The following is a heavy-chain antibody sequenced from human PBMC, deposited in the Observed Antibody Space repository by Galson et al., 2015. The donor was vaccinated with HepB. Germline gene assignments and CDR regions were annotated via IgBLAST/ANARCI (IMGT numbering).Heavy chain of an antibody. CDR3: ARDAVMVRGVIISGHSYYGMDV. V-gene: IGHV4-34*01. CDR2: INHSGST. Sequence: ETLSLTCAVYGGSFSGYYWSWIRQPPGKGLEWIGEINHSGSTNYNPSLKSRVTISVDTSKNQFSLKLSSVTAADTAVYYCARDAVMVRGVIISGHSYYGMDVWGQGTTVTVSS. D-gene: IGHD3-10*01. J-gene: IGHJ6*02. CDR1: GGSFSGYY.